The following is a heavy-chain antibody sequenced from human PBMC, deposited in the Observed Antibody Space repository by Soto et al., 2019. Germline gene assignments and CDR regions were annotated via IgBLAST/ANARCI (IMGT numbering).Heavy chain of an antibody. D-gene: IGHD1-26*01. CDR3: GRQGSGSHWFDP. J-gene: IGHJ5*02. Sequence: QLQLQESGPGLVKPSETLSLTCTVSGDSISSSSYYWGWIRQPPGKGLEWIGSMYNSGSTYYNPSLKSRLTISVDTSNNQFALKLGSVTAADTAVYYCGRQGSGSHWFDPWGQGTLVTVSS. CDR2: MYNSGST. V-gene: IGHV4-39*01. CDR1: GDSISSSSYY.